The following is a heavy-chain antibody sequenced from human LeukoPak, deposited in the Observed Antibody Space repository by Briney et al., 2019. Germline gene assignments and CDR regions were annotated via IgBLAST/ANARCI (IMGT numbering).Heavy chain of an antibody. Sequence: GGSLRLSCAASGFTFDDYVMHWVRQAPRKGLEWVSSISWNSGSIDYADSVKGRFTISRDNAKNSLYLQMNSLRAEDTALYYCAKGSSSGWFPFDYWGQGTLVTVSS. CDR3: AKGSSSGWFPFDY. CDR2: ISWNSGSI. V-gene: IGHV3-9*01. CDR1: GFTFDDYV. J-gene: IGHJ4*02. D-gene: IGHD6-19*01.